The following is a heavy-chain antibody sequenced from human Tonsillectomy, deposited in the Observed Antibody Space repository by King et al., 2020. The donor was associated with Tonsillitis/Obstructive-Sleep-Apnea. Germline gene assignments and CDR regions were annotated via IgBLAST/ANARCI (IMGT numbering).Heavy chain of an antibody. CDR2: IYRGDSDT. CDR3: ARGYCSGGSCYSLAFDI. J-gene: IGHJ3*02. V-gene: IGHV5-51*01. Sequence: VQLVESGAEVKKPGESLKISCKGSGYSFTSYWIGWVRQMPGKGLEWMGIIYRGDSDTRYSPSFQGKVTISADKSISTAYLQWSSLKASDTAMYYCARGYCSGGSCYSLAFDIWGQGTMVTVSS. D-gene: IGHD2-15*01. CDR1: GYSFTSYW.